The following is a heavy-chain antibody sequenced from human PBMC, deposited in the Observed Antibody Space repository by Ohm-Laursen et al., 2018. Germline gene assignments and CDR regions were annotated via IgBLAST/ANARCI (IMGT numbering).Heavy chain of an antibody. J-gene: IGHJ3*02. CDR2: ISGSGDST. Sequence: GSLRLSCAASGFTFSSYAMSWVRQAPGEGLEWVSSISGSGDSTYYADSVKGRFTISRDNSKNTLFLQMDSLRAEDTAVYYCAKDWISDAFDIWGQGTMVTVSS. CDR3: AKDWISDAFDI. CDR1: GFTFSSYA. D-gene: IGHD2-2*03. V-gene: IGHV3-23*01.